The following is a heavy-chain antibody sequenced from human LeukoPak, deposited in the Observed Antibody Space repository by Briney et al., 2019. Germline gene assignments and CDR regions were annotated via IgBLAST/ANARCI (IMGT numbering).Heavy chain of an antibody. J-gene: IGHJ4*02. Sequence: GGSLRLFCAASGFTFSSYAMSWVRQAPGKGLEWVSAISGSGGSTYYADSVKGRFTISRDNSKNTLYLQMNSLRAEDTAVYYCAKASSSSWYGGRLYYFDYWGQGTLVTVSS. CDR3: AKASSSSWYGGRLYYFDY. D-gene: IGHD6-13*01. CDR1: GFTFSSYA. CDR2: ISGSGGST. V-gene: IGHV3-23*01.